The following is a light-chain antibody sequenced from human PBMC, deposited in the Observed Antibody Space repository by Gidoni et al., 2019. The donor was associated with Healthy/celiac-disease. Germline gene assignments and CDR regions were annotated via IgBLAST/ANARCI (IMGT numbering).Light chain of an antibody. CDR3: HQRYSTLYT. Sequence: DSQMTKTPSSLSASVGDRVTITCRARHSISSYLNWYQQQPGKAPTLLLYAASCLKSGVLSRFSGSGSGTAFILPISSLLPADFATSYCHQRYSTLYTFGQGTKLEIK. CDR2: AAS. CDR1: HSISSY. J-gene: IGKJ2*01. V-gene: IGKV1-39*01.